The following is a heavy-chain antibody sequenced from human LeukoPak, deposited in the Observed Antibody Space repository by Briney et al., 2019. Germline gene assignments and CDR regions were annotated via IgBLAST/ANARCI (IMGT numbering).Heavy chain of an antibody. CDR1: GFTLSSYS. Sequence: KAGGSLRLSCAASGFTLSSYSMNWVRQAPGKGLEWVSYISNSGTYTNYADSVRGRFTISRDNAKHSLYLQMNSLRAENTAVYYCARSRGAGPGAYFDYWGQGTLVTVSS. D-gene: IGHD6-19*01. J-gene: IGHJ4*02. V-gene: IGHV3-21*05. CDR3: ARSRGAGPGAYFDY. CDR2: ISNSGTYT.